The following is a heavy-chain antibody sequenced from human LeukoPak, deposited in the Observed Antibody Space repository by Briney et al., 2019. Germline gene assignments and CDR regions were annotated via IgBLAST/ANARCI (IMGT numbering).Heavy chain of an antibody. V-gene: IGHV5-51*01. D-gene: IGHD3-10*01. Sequence: GESLKISCKGSGYIFTSYWLGWVRQMPGKGLEWVGIIYPGDSDTRYSPSFQGQVTISADKSISTAYLQWSSLKASDTAMYYCARVKPGTYYYGSGIDYWGQGTLVTVTS. CDR3: ARVKPGTYYYGSGIDY. CDR1: GYIFTSYW. CDR2: IYPGDSDT. J-gene: IGHJ4*02.